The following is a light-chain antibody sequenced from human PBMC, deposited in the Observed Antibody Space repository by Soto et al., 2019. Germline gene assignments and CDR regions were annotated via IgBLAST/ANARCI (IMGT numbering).Light chain of an antibody. V-gene: IGKV1-39*01. CDR2: AAS. J-gene: IGKJ1*01. CDR1: QTISNY. Sequence: DIQMTQSPSSLSASVGDRVTITCRASQTISNYLNWYQQKSGSAHQLLIYAASKLQSEVPFMFRGSGSGTTYTLTSVILQPDDFAPYYCQQSYNDLSWTFGQGTKVEMK. CDR3: QQSYNDLSWT.